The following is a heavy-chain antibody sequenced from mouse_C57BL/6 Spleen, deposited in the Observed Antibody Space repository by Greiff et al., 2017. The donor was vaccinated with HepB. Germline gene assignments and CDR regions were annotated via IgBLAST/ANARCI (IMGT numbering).Heavy chain of an antibody. D-gene: IGHD1-1*01. Sequence: EVKVVESGGGLVQPGGSLKLSCAASGFTFSDYGMAWVRQAPRTGPEWVAFISNLAYSIYYADTVTGRFTISRENAKNTLYLEMSSLRSEDTAMYYCARRYYGSTWYFDVWGTGTTVTVSS. J-gene: IGHJ1*03. CDR2: ISNLAYSI. CDR1: GFTFSDYG. CDR3: ARRYYGSTWYFDV. V-gene: IGHV5-15*01.